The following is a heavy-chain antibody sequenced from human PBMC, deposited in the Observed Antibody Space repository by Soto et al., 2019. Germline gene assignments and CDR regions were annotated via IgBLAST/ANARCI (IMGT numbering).Heavy chain of an antibody. D-gene: IGHD6-13*01. CDR1: GFTFSNYW. CDR2: ISSDGSII. V-gene: IGHV3-74*01. CDR3: SRDPRSSSYLDF. Sequence: GGSLRLSCAASGFTFSNYWMHWVRQAPGKGLVWVSRISSDGSIINDADSVKDRFTISRDNAKNTLYLQMNSLRAEDTAVYYFSRDPRSSSYLDFRGQGTPVTVSS. J-gene: IGHJ4*02.